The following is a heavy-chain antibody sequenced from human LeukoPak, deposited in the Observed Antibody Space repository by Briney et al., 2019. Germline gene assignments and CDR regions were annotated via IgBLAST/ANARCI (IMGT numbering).Heavy chain of an antibody. V-gene: IGHV3-48*02. Sequence: GGSLILSCAASGFTFSSYGMNWVRQAPGKGLEFVAYIGGSGATIYYADSLKGRFTISRDNAKNSLYLQMNSLRDEDTAVYFCVRANSLMVRGVITYFDSWGQGTLVTVSS. D-gene: IGHD3-10*01. CDR2: IGGSGATI. CDR3: VRANSLMVRGVITYFDS. CDR1: GFTFSSYG. J-gene: IGHJ4*02.